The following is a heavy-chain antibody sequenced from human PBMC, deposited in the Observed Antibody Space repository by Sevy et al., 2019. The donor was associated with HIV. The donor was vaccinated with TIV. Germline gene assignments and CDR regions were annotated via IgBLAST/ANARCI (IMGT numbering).Heavy chain of an antibody. Sequence: GGSLRLSCAASGFTFSSYGMHWVRQAPGKGLEWVAVISYDGSNKYYADSVKGRFTISRDNSKNTLYLQMNSLRAEDTAVYYCAKDHMVRGVPYYGMDVWGQGTTVTVSS. CDR2: ISYDGSNK. J-gene: IGHJ6*02. CDR3: AKDHMVRGVPYYGMDV. V-gene: IGHV3-30*18. CDR1: GFTFSSYG. D-gene: IGHD3-10*01.